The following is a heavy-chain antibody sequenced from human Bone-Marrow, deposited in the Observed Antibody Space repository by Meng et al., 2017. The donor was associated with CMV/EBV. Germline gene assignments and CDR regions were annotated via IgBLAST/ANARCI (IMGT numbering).Heavy chain of an antibody. D-gene: IGHD3-3*01. V-gene: IGHV3-74*01. CDR2: INSDGSST. Sequence: GESLKISCAASGFTFSSYWMHWVRQAPGKGLVWVSRINSDGSSTSYADSVKGRFTISRDNAKNTLYLQMNSLRAEDTAVYYCARDPIYYDFWSGYLRGDYYYYGMDVWGQGTTVTVSS. CDR1: GFTFSSYW. J-gene: IGHJ6*02. CDR3: ARDPIYYDFWSGYLRGDYYYYGMDV.